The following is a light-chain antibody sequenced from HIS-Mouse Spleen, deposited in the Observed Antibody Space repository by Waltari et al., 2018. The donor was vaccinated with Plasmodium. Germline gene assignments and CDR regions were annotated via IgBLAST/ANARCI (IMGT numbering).Light chain of an antibody. CDR2: QES. CDR3: QAWDSSTVV. J-gene: IGLJ2*01. V-gene: IGLV3-1*01. CDR1: KLGEQY. Sequence: SYELTQPPSVSVSPGQTASITCHGDKLGEQYACWYQQTPGQSPVLVIYQESKRPSGIPERFSGSNSGNTATLTISGTQAMDEADYYCQAWDSSTVVFGGGTKLTVL.